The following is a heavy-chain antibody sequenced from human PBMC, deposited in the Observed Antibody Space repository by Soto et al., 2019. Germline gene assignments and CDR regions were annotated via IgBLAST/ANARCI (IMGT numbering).Heavy chain of an antibody. CDR1: GFTLSSYS. CDR3: ARMAGGGYSGYERYFDY. D-gene: IGHD5-12*01. Sequence: GGSLRLSCAASGFTLSSYSMTWVRQAPGKGLEWVSSISSSSSYIYYADSVKGRFTISRDNAKNSLYLQMNSLRAEDTAVYYCARMAGGGYSGYERYFDYWGQGTLVTVSS. CDR2: ISSSSSYI. J-gene: IGHJ4*02. V-gene: IGHV3-21*01.